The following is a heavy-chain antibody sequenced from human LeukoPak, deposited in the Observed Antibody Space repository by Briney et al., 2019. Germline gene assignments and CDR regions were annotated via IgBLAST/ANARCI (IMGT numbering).Heavy chain of an antibody. J-gene: IGHJ6*03. CDR1: GGSISSYY. CDR3: ARDATRHYYYYYMDV. Sequence: SETLSLTCTVSGGSISSYYWSWIRQPPGKGLEWIWRIYTSRSTYYNPSLKSRVTISVDTSKNQFSLKLSSVTAADTAVYYCARDATRHYYYYYMDVWGKGTTVTVSS. CDR2: IYTSRST. D-gene: IGHD1/OR15-1a*01. V-gene: IGHV4-4*08.